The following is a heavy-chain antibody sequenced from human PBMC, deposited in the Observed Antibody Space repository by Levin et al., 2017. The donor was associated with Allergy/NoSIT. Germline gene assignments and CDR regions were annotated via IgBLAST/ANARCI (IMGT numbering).Heavy chain of an antibody. J-gene: IGHJ4*02. Sequence: PGESLKISCAASGFTFSSFWMHWVRQAPGKGLVWVSRINSDGSNTNYADYVKGRFTISRDNDKNTLYLQMDSLRAEDTAVYYCASMVGGVPWGQGTLVTVSS. V-gene: IGHV3-74*01. D-gene: IGHD3-10*01. CDR2: INSDGSNT. CDR1: GFTFSSFW. CDR3: ASMVGGVP.